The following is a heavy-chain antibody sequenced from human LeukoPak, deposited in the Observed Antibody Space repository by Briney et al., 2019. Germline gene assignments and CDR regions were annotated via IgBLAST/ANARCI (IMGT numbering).Heavy chain of an antibody. Sequence: GGSLRLSCAASGFAFSSYAMISVRQAPGKGLEWVSSISGGGSNTYYADSVKGRFTISRDQSKNTLYVQMNSLRAEDTAIYYCAKSAGDYYYYYMDVWGKGTTVTVSS. CDR1: GFAFSSYA. CDR2: ISGGGSNT. CDR3: AKSAGDYYYYYMDV. V-gene: IGHV3-23*01. J-gene: IGHJ6*03. D-gene: IGHD3-10*01.